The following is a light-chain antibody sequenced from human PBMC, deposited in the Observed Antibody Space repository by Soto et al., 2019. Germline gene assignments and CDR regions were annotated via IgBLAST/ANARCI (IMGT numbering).Light chain of an antibody. CDR2: AAS. J-gene: IGKJ4*01. Sequence: IQLTQSPSSLSASVGDRVTITCRASQGISSYLAWYQQKPGKAPKLLIYAASTLQSGVPSRFSGSGSGTDFTLTISSLQPEDFATYHCQQLNSYSLTFGGGTKVEIK. CDR3: QQLNSYSLT. CDR1: QGISSY. V-gene: IGKV1-9*01.